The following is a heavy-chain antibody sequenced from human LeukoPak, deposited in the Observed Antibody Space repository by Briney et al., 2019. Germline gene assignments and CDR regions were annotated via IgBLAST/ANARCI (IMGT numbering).Heavy chain of an antibody. CDR1: GFTVSSNY. CDR3: SRDPRNNDY. CDR2: ISSSSSYI. V-gene: IGHV3-21*04. Sequence: PGGSLRLSCAASGFTVSSNYMSWVRHAPGKGLEWVSSISSSSSYIYYADSVKGRFTISRDNAKNSLYLHMNSLTVEDTAVYYCSRDPRNNDYWGQGTLVTVSS. J-gene: IGHJ4*02.